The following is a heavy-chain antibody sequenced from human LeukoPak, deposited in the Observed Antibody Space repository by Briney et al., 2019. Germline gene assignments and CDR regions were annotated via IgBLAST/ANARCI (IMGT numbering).Heavy chain of an antibody. V-gene: IGHV1-3*01. J-gene: IGHJ1*01. Sequence: ASVKVSCKASGYTFTSYAMHWVRQAPGQRLEWMGWINAGNGNTIYSQKFQGRVTITRDTSASTAYMELSSLRSEDTAVYYCARGYYDSSGYPRAEYFQHWGQGTLVTVSS. CDR1: GYTFTSYA. CDR2: INAGNGNT. D-gene: IGHD3-22*01. CDR3: ARGYYDSSGYPRAEYFQH.